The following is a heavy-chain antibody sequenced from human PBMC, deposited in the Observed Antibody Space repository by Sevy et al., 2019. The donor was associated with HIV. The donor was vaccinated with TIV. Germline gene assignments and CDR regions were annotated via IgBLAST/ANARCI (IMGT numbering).Heavy chain of an antibody. V-gene: IGHV3-30-3*01. D-gene: IGHD4-17*01. J-gene: IGHJ6*02. CDR2: ISYDGSDK. Sequence: GGSLRLSCTASGFAFTNYYAMHWVRQAPGKGLEWVALISYDGSDKFYADSVKGRFTIPRDNFKNTLYLQMNGLTTEDTAVYYCARPRANYVDHYFFYAMDVWGQGTTVTVSS. CDR3: ARPRANYVDHYFFYAMDV. CDR1: GFAFTNYYA.